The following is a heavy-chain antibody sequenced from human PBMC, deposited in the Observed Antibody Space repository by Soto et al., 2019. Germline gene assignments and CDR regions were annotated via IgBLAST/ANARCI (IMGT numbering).Heavy chain of an antibody. CDR3: ARSYSSGWEFDY. J-gene: IGHJ4*02. CDR2: ISSTGRTI. D-gene: IGHD6-19*01. V-gene: IGHV3-11*01. CDR1: GVTFINYS. Sequence: XGSLRLLCGASGVTFINYSRSWIRQAPGKGLEWVSYISSTGRTIYYADSVKGRFTVSRDNAQNSLSLKLNSLRVEDTAVYYCARSYSSGWEFDYWGQETQVTVSS.